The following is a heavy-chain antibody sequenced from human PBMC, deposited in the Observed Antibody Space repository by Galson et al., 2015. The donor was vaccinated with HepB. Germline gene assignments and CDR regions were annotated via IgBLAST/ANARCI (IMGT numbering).Heavy chain of an antibody. J-gene: IGHJ5*02. Sequence: SLRLSCAASGFSFKSYSMNWVRQAPGKGLEWVSCINSGSTNIHYADSVKGRFTISRDNAKNSLYLQMNSLRAEDTAMYYCAKNPSGENNWFDPWGQGTLVTVSS. CDR3: AKNPSGENNWFDP. V-gene: IGHV3-48*01. CDR2: INSGSTNI. CDR1: GFSFKSYS. D-gene: IGHD4-17*01.